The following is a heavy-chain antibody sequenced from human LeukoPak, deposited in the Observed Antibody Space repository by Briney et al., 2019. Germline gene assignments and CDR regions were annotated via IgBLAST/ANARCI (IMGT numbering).Heavy chain of an antibody. CDR2: IYSGGST. CDR3: ARDVGSIIAAAGDDAFDI. CDR1: GFTFSSYG. J-gene: IGHJ3*02. Sequence: GGTLRLSCAASGFTFSSYGMSWVRQAPGKGLEWVSVIYSGGSTYYADSVKGRFTISRDNSKNTLYLQMNSLRAEDTAVYYCARDVGSIIAAAGDDAFDIWGQGTMVTVSS. D-gene: IGHD6-13*01. V-gene: IGHV3-66*01.